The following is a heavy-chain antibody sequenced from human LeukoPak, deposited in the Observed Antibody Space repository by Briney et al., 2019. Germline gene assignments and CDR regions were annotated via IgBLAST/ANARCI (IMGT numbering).Heavy chain of an antibody. CDR2: IWYDEITK. CDR3: ARAHNWKYGTFDY. CDR1: GFTFRSYG. V-gene: IGHV3-33*01. D-gene: IGHD1-7*01. J-gene: IGHJ4*02. Sequence: GGSLRLSCVASGFTFRSYGIHWVRQAPGKGLEWLAFIWYDEITKNYADSVKGRFTISRDNAKNSLYLQTNSLRVEDTAVYYCARAHNWKYGTFDYWGQGTLVTVSS.